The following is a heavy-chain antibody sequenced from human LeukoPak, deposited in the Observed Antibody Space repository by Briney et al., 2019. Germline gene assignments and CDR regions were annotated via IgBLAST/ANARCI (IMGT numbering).Heavy chain of an antibody. CDR1: GFPSSSYW. CDR2: IKQDGSKK. Sequence: GGSLRLSCVASGFPSSSYWMTWVRQAPGKGLEWVANIKQDGSKKSYVDSVKGRFTISRDNAKNSLYLQMNSLRAEDTAIYYCTRVGYIDEGIDYWGQGTLVTVSS. D-gene: IGHD5-24*01. J-gene: IGHJ4*02. V-gene: IGHV3-7*04. CDR3: TRVGYIDEGIDY.